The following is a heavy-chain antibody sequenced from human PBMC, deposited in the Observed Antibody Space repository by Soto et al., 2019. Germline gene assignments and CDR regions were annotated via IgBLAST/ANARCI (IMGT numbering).Heavy chain of an antibody. V-gene: IGHV1-69*12. CDR1: GGTFRTYA. Sequence: QVQLLQSGAEVKKPGSSVRVSCEASGGTFRTYAISWVRQAPGQGLEWMGEIIPIFGKGNYAQKFQGRVTITADECTTTVYRDLRSLTSEDKAVYYCAKGAVAGTPTSYYYYGMDVWGQGTTVTVS. J-gene: IGHJ6*02. CDR3: AKGAVAGTPTSYYYYGMDV. D-gene: IGHD6-19*01. CDR2: IIPIFGKG.